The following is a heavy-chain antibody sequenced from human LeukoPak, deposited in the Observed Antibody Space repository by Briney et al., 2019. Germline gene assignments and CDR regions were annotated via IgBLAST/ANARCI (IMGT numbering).Heavy chain of an antibody. CDR2: IIPIFGTA. D-gene: IGHD6-19*01. V-gene: IGHV1-69*05. Sequence: GASVKVSCKASGGTFSSYAISWVRQAPGQGLEWMGGIIPIFGTANYAQKFQGRVTITTDESTSTAYMELSSLRSEDTAVYYCAREGRVAGTGDYWGQGTLVTVSS. CDR1: GGTFSSYA. CDR3: AREGRVAGTGDY. J-gene: IGHJ4*02.